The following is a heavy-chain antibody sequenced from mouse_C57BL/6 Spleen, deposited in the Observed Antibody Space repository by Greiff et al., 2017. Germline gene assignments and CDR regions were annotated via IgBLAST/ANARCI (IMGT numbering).Heavy chain of an antibody. CDR3: AREDVGRFAY. CDR1: GYAFSSSW. D-gene: IGHD4-1*01. Sequence: QVQLQQSGPELVKPGASVKISCKASGYAFSSSWMNWVKQRPGKGLEWIGRIYPGDGDTNYNGKFKGKATLTADKSSSTAYMQLSSLTSEDSAVYFCAREDVGRFAYWGQGTLVTVSA. J-gene: IGHJ3*01. V-gene: IGHV1-82*01. CDR2: IYPGDGDT.